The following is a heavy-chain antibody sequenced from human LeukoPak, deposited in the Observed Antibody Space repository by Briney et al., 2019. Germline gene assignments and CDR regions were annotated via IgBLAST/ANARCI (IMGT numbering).Heavy chain of an antibody. CDR3: ARDRSANSRVYYFDY. J-gene: IGHJ4*02. CDR1: GFTFSSYA. Sequence: GGSLRLSCAASGFTFSSYAMHWVRQAPGKGLEWVTIISYDGSIKYQADSVKGRFTISRDSSKNTLYLQMNSLRAEDTAVYYCARDRSANSRVYYFDYWGQGTLVTVSS. V-gene: IGHV3-30-3*01. D-gene: IGHD4/OR15-4a*01. CDR2: ISYDGSIK.